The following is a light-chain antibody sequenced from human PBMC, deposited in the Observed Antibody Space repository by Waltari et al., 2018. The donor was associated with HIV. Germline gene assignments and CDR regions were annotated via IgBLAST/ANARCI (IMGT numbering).Light chain of an antibody. V-gene: IGKV4-1*01. CDR3: QQYSSVPPT. CDR2: WAS. Sequence: DIVMTQSPDSLAVSLGARATINCKSSQSVFYSSNNKNYLAWYQQKPRQPPKLLIYWASTRESGVPDRFSGSGSGTDFTLTISSLQAEDVAVYFCQQYSSVPPTFGQGTKVEIK. CDR1: QSVFYSSNNKNY. J-gene: IGKJ1*01.